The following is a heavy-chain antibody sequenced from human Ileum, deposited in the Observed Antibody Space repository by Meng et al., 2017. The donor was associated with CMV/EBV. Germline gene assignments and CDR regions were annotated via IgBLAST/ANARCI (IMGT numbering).Heavy chain of an antibody. CDR2: IYSNGAFV. Sequence: FSSYSMVWVRQATGKGLEWVSSIYSNGAFVYYSDSVKGRFTVSRDNAKNSVFLQMNSLTVGDTAVYYCARAYYYDYYGYFDDGLDIWGQGTMVTVSS. CDR3: ARAYYYDYYGYFDDGLDI. D-gene: IGHD3-16*01. V-gene: IGHV3-21*01. CDR1: FSSYS. J-gene: IGHJ3*02.